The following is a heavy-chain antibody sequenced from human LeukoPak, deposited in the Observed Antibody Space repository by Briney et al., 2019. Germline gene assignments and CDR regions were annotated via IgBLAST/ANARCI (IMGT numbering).Heavy chain of an antibody. CDR2: ISYDGSNK. D-gene: IGHD2-2*01. CDR3: ARSTSSPKPSDY. J-gene: IGHJ4*02. Sequence: PGGSLRLSCAASGFTFSSYGMHWVRQAPGKGLEWVAVISYDGSNKYYADSVKGRFTISRDNSKNTLYLQMNSLRAEDTAVYYCARSTSSPKPSDYWGQGTLVTVSS. V-gene: IGHV3-30*03. CDR1: GFTFSSYG.